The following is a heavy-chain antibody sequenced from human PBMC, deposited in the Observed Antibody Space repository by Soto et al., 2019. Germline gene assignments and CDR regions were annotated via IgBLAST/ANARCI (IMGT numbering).Heavy chain of an antibody. J-gene: IGHJ4*02. CDR3: ARQTLTSDIVATVFDY. V-gene: IGHV4-59*01. CDR1: GGSISSYY. Sequence: SETLSLTCTVSGGSISSYYWSWIRQPPGKGLEWIGYIYYSGSTNYNPSLKSRATISVDTSKNQFSLKLSSVTAADTAVYYRARQTLTSDIVATVFDYWGQGTLVTVSS. CDR2: IYYSGST. D-gene: IGHD5-12*01.